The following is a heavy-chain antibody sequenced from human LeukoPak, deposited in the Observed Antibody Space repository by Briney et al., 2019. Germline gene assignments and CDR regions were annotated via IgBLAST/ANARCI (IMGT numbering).Heavy chain of an antibody. Sequence: ASVKVSCKASGFTFTNYNMHWVRQAPGQGLEWMGIINPSGGSTNYAQNFQARVTMTRDTSTSTAYMELRSLRSDDTAMYYCARVLDWDCTRTSCYGGLMAYFDYWGQGTLVTVSS. J-gene: IGHJ4*02. CDR1: GFTFTNYN. V-gene: IGHV1-46*01. D-gene: IGHD2-2*01. CDR2: INPSGGST. CDR3: ARVLDWDCTRTSCYGGLMAYFDY.